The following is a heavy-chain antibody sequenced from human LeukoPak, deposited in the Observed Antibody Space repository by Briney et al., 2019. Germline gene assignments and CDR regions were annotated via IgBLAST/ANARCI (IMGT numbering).Heavy chain of an antibody. D-gene: IGHD3-3*01. Sequence: ASVKVSCKXSGYTFTSYYMHWVRQAPGQGLEWMGIINPSGGSTSYSQKFQGRVTMTRDTSTSTVYMELSSLRSEDTAVYYCARQITIFGVVILGGFDYWGQGTLVTVSS. CDR2: INPSGGST. V-gene: IGHV1-46*03. CDR3: ARQITIFGVVILGGFDY. J-gene: IGHJ4*02. CDR1: GYTFTSYY.